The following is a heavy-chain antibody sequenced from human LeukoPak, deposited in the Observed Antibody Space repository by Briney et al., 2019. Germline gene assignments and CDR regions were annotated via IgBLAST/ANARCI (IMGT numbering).Heavy chain of an antibody. CDR3: ARERSVGPATAIPTFDY. Sequence: SVKVSCKAYGGTFSSYAISWERQAPGQGLEWMGRIIPIFGTANYAQKFQGRVTITTDESTSTAYMELSSLRSEDTAVYYCARERSVGPATAIPTFDYWGQGTLVTVSS. D-gene: IGHD2-2*02. CDR2: IIPIFGTA. V-gene: IGHV1-69*05. CDR1: GGTFSSYA. J-gene: IGHJ4*02.